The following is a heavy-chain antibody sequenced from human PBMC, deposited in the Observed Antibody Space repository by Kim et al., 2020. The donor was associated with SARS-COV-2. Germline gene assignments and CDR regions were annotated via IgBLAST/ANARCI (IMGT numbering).Heavy chain of an antibody. D-gene: IGHD3-10*01. Sequence: GGSLRLSCAASGFTFSSYSMNWVRQAPGKGLEWVSSISSSSSYIYYADSVKGRFTISRDNAKNSLYLQMNSLRAEDTAVYYCARSTYYYGSGSSPDYYYGMDVWGQGTTVTVSS. CDR2: ISSSSSYI. CDR1: GFTFSSYS. J-gene: IGHJ6*02. CDR3: ARSTYYYGSGSSPDYYYGMDV. V-gene: IGHV3-21*01.